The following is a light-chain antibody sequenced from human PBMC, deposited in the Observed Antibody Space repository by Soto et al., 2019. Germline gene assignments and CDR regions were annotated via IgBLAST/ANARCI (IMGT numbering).Light chain of an antibody. J-gene: IGKJ3*01. CDR2: GAY. CDR3: QQYDNWPPFT. V-gene: IGKV3-15*01. CDR1: QSVNSH. Sequence: EIVMTQSPATLSVSPGERATLSCRASQSVNSHLAWYQQRPGQAPRLLIYGAYYRATGIPARFSGSGSGTDFTLTISSLQSEDFAVYYCQQYDNWPPFTFGPGTKVDIK.